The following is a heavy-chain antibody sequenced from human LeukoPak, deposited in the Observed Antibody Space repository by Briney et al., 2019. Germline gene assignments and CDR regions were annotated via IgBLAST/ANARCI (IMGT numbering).Heavy chain of an antibody. D-gene: IGHD3-16*01. V-gene: IGHV3-48*04. Sequence: GGSLRLSCAASGFTFSSYSMNWVRQAPGKGLEWVSYISSSSTIYYADSVKGRFTISRDNAKNSLYLQMNSLRAEDTAVYYCARGFIPEIGYWGQGTLVTVSS. CDR2: ISSSSTI. CDR1: GFTFSSYS. CDR3: ARGFIPEIGY. J-gene: IGHJ4*02.